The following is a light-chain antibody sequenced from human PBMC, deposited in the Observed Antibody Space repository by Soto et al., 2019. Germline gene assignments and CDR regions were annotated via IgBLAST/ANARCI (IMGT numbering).Light chain of an antibody. CDR1: SSDVGGYKY. CDR2: EVT. J-gene: IGLJ1*01. CDR3: SSSTTSSTLYV. V-gene: IGLV2-14*01. Sequence: QSVLTQPASVSGSPGQSITISCTGTSSDVGGYKYASWYQQHPGKAPKLMIYEVTNRPSGVSTRFSGSRSGNTASLTISGLQAEDEADYYCSSSTTSSTLYVFGTGTKVTVL.